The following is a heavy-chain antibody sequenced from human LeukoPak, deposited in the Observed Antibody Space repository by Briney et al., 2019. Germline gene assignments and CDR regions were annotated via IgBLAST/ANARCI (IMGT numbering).Heavy chain of an antibody. J-gene: IGHJ6*02. CDR2: INPNSGGT. V-gene: IGHV1-2*02. D-gene: IGHD3-9*01. CDR3: ARSTGSPYAILTDYYYYGMDV. CDR1: GYTFTGYH. Sequence: SVKVSCQASGYTFTGYHMHWVGQAPGQGLEWMGLINPNSGGTNYAQKFHGRFTMTRDTSISTAYMELSRLRSDDTAVYYCARSTGSPYAILTDYYYYGMDVWGQGNTVTVSS.